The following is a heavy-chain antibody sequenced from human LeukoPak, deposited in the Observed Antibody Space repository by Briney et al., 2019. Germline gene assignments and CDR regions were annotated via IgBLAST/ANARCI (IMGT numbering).Heavy chain of an antibody. CDR1: GFTVSSNY. V-gene: IGHV3-66*02. D-gene: IGHD4-23*01. J-gene: IGHJ4*02. Sequence: PWGSLRLSCAASGFTVSSNYMSWVRQAPGEGLEWVSVIYSGGSTYYADSVKGRFTISRDNSKNTVYLQMNSLRTEDTAVYYCARESRGGNPFDYWGQGTLVTVSS. CDR3: ARESRGGNPFDY. CDR2: IYSGGST.